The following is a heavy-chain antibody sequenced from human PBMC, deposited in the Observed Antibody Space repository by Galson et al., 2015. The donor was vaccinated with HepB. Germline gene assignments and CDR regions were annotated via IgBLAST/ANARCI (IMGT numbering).Heavy chain of an antibody. D-gene: IGHD3-10*01. V-gene: IGHV2-5*01. J-gene: IGHJ3*02. CDR1: GFSLSTSGLG. CDR2: IYWNDDK. Sequence: PALVKPTQTLTLTCTLSGFSLSTSGLGVGWIRQPPGKALEWLALIYWNDDKRYSPSLKSRLTVAKDTSENQVVLTLTNLDPVDTATYYCASYGSGSFYKVDAFDIWGQGTMVIVSS. CDR3: ASYGSGSFYKVDAFDI.